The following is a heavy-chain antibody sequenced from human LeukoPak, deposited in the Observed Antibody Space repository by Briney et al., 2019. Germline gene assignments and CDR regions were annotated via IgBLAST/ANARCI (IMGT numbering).Heavy chain of an antibody. J-gene: IGHJ4*02. Sequence: LAGGSLRLSCAASGFTFRSYAMSWVRQAPGKGLEWVSAITGGGDSTYYADSVKGRFTISRDNSKNTLYLQMNSLRAEDTAVYYCAKNVEYQQLRFLDFWGRGTLVTVSS. CDR3: AKNVEYQQLRFLDF. D-gene: IGHD2-2*01. CDR2: ITGGGDST. V-gene: IGHV3-23*01. CDR1: GFTFRSYA.